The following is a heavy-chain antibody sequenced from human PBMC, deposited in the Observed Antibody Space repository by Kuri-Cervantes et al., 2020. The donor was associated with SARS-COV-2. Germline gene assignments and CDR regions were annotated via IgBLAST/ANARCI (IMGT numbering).Heavy chain of an antibody. CDR3: AKGRAGVHDF. CDR1: GFNFSTTD. CDR2: ISSDGKNK. Sequence: LSLTCVASGFNFSTTDMHWVRQAPGKGLEWVTFISSDGKNKKCMASGKGRFTISRDNSQNTLHLQMKSLRDEDTAIYYCAKGRAGVHDFWGQGTLVTVS. D-gene: IGHD2-21*01. V-gene: IGHV3-30*18. J-gene: IGHJ4*02.